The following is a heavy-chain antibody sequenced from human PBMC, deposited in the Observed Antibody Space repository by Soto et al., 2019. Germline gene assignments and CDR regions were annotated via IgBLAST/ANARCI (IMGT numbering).Heavy chain of an antibody. V-gene: IGHV4-28*01. CDR1: GYSISSSNW. CDR3: ARIARGDYDFWSGSKPYYFDY. CDR2: IYYSGST. D-gene: IGHD3-3*01. Sequence: PSETLSLTCAVSGYSISSSNWWGWIRQPPGKGLEWIGYIYYSGSTYYNPSLKSRVTMSVDTSKNQFSLKLSSVTAVDTAVYYCARIARGDYDFWSGSKPYYFDYWGQGTLVTVSS. J-gene: IGHJ4*02.